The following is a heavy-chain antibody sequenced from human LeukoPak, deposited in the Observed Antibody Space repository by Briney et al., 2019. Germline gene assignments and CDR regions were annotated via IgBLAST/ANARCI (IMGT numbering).Heavy chain of an antibody. CDR1: GGTFSSYA. J-gene: IGHJ5*02. Sequence: ASVKVSCKASGGTFSSYAISWVRQAPGQGLEWMGGIIPIFGTANYAQKFQGRVTITADESTSTAYMELSSLRSEDTAVYYCARDGGRLRPPRWFDPWGQGTLVTVSS. CDR2: IIPIFGTA. CDR3: ARDGGRLRPPRWFDP. V-gene: IGHV1-69*13. D-gene: IGHD3-16*01.